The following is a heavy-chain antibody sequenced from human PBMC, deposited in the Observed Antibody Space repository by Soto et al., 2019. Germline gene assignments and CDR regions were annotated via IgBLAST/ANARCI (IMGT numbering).Heavy chain of an antibody. Sequence: QVQLVQSGAEVKKPGSSVKVSCKASGGTFSSYTFIWVRQAPGQGLEWMGRIIPIIGKATSAQNFQGRVTITADKSTSTANWWVSSLRSQDTAVYYCSMSDGVIKHEGPISVYCGQGTLVTVSS. J-gene: IGHJ4*02. CDR3: SMSDGVIKHEGPISVY. D-gene: IGHD2-21*01. CDR2: IIPIIGKA. CDR1: GGTFSSYT. V-gene: IGHV1-69*02.